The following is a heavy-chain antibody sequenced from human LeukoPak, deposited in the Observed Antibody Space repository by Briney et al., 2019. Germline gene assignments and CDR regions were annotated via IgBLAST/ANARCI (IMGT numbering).Heavy chain of an antibody. D-gene: IGHD2-2*01. V-gene: IGHV4-34*01. CDR2: INHSGST. CDR3: ASTERCSTTCPLDY. Sequence: SETLSLTCAVYGGSFRGYYWSWIRQPPGKGLEWIGEINHSGSTNYNPSLKSRVTISLDTSMKKFSLKLNSVTAADTAVYYCASTERCSTTCPLDYWGQGTLVTVPS. CDR1: GGSFRGYY. J-gene: IGHJ4*02.